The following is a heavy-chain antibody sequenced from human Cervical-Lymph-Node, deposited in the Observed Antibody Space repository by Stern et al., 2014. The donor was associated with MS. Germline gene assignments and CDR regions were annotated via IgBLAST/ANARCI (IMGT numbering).Heavy chain of an antibody. V-gene: IGHV4-30-4*01. D-gene: IGHD1-1*01. CDR1: GASVGGGDWY. CDR3: AGAIGKYELLESFDM. CDR2: IYHRGST. Sequence: QVQLQESGPGLVKPSQTLSLACAVSGASVGGGDWYWSWIRQPPGKGLEWLGSIYHRGSTYYKPPLKSRPIISLDTSKNQFSLHMTAVAAADTAVYYCAGAIGKYELLESFDMWGQGTMVTVSS. J-gene: IGHJ3*02.